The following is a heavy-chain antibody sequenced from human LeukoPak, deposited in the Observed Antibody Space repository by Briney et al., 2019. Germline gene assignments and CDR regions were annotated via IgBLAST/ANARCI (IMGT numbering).Heavy chain of an antibody. Sequence: ASVKVSCKASGYTFISYTMNWVRQAPGQGLEWMGWINTNTGNPTYAQGFTGRFVFSLDTSVSTAYLQISSLKAEDTAVYYCARVLRGSWYLYYFDYWGQGTLVTVSS. CDR1: GYTFISYT. CDR2: INTNTGNP. V-gene: IGHV7-4-1*02. CDR3: ARVLRGSWYLYYFDY. D-gene: IGHD6-13*01. J-gene: IGHJ4*02.